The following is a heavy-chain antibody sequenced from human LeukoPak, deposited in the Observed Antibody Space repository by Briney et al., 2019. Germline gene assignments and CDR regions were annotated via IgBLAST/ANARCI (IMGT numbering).Heavy chain of an antibody. CDR2: ITGGGGST. J-gene: IGHJ4*02. V-gene: IGHV3-23*01. Sequence: GGSLRLSCAASGFTFSSYAMSWVRQAPGQGLEWVLAITGGGGSTYYADSVEGRFTISRDNSKNTLYLEMNSLRAEDTAVYYCAKGSGGSRPYYFDCWGQGTLVTVSS. CDR1: GFTFSSYA. D-gene: IGHD2-15*01. CDR3: AKGSGGSRPYYFDC.